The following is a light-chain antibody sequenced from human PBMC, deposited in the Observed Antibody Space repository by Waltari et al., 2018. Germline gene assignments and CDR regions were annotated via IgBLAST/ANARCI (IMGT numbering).Light chain of an antibody. CDR3: QQRSHWPT. CDR2: DAS. CDR1: QSVSSY. V-gene: IGKV3-11*01. Sequence: EIVLTQSPATLSLSPGERATLSCRASQSVSSYLAWYQQKPGQAPRLLIYDASNRATGIPARFRGSGSGTDFTLTISSLEPEDFAVYYCQQRSHWPTFDGGTKVEIK. J-gene: IGKJ4*01.